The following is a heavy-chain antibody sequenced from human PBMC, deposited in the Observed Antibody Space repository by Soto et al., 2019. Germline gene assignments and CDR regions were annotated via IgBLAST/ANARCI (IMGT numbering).Heavy chain of an antibody. CDR3: ARGSIGFLKGGWFDP. J-gene: IGHJ5*02. V-gene: IGHV3-21*04. D-gene: IGHD6-25*01. CDR1: GFTFTRYS. Sequence: EVQLVESGGGLVKPGGSLRLSCAASGFTFTRYSMNWVRQAPGKGLEWVSSISSTTNYIYYADSVKGRFTISRDTANSSLHLEMNSLRADDTAVYYCARGSIGFLKGGWFDPWGQGTLVTVSS. CDR2: ISSTTNYI.